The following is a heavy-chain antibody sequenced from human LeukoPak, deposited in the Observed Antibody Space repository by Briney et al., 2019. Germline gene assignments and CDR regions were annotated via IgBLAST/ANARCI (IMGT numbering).Heavy chain of an antibody. Sequence: PSETLSLTCTVSGGSISSYYWSWIRQPPGKGLEWIGYIYYSGSTNYNPSLKSRVTISVDTSKNQFSLKLSSVTAADTAVYYCARVQQLVFWGKDGGFDYWGQGTLVTVSS. D-gene: IGHD6-6*01. J-gene: IGHJ4*02. CDR1: GGSISSYY. CDR2: IYYSGST. V-gene: IGHV4-59*01. CDR3: ARVQQLVFWGKDGGFDY.